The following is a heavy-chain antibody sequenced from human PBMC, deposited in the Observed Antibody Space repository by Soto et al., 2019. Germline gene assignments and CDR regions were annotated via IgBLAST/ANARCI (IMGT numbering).Heavy chain of an antibody. V-gene: IGHV4-59*12. D-gene: IGHD6-19*01. J-gene: IGHJ4*02. CDR1: GGSIRNYY. CDR3: ARVAVAGTRVDY. Sequence: AETLSLTCTVSGGSIRNYYWTWIRQPPGKGLEWIGYIYYSGSTNYNPSLKSRVTISVDTSKNQFSLKLSSVTAADTAVYYCARVAVAGTRVDYWGQGTLVTVSS. CDR2: IYYSGST.